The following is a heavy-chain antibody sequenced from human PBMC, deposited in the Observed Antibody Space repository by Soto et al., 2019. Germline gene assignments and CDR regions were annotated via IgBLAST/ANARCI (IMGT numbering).Heavy chain of an antibody. Sequence: GGSLRLSCAASGFTISDYWMSWVRQAPGKGLEWVANLKEDGSEIYYVDSVKGRFTISRDVAKNSLSLQMNSLRVEDTAVYYCARELGWGWFDPWGQGTLVTVSS. V-gene: IGHV3-7*01. CDR2: LKEDGSEI. CDR3: ARELGWGWFDP. J-gene: IGHJ5*02. D-gene: IGHD3-16*01. CDR1: GFTISDYW.